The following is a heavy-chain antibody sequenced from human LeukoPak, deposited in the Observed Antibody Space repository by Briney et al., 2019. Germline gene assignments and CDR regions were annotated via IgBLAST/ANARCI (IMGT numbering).Heavy chain of an antibody. D-gene: IGHD4-17*01. Sequence: PGGSLRLSCAASGFIFSSYAMHWVRQAPGKGLEWVAVISYDGSNKYYADSVKGRFTISRDNSKNTLYLQMNSLRAEDTAVYYCARETGSAVGSTDFDYWGQGTLVTVSS. CDR2: ISYDGSNK. CDR1: GFIFSSYA. CDR3: ARETGSAVGSTDFDY. J-gene: IGHJ4*02. V-gene: IGHV3-30-3*01.